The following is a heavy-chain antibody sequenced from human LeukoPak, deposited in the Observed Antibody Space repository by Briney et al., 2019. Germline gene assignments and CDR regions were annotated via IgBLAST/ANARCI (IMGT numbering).Heavy chain of an antibody. Sequence: GGSLRLSCAASGFTFSSYTMKWVRQAPGKGLEWLSYISGGSSPIYYADSVKGRFTITRDDAKNSIYLQMNSLRDEDTAVYYCARDRDYAFDYWGQGALVTVSS. V-gene: IGHV3-48*02. J-gene: IGHJ4*02. CDR2: ISGGSSPI. CDR3: ARDRDYAFDY. D-gene: IGHD4-17*01. CDR1: GFTFSSYT.